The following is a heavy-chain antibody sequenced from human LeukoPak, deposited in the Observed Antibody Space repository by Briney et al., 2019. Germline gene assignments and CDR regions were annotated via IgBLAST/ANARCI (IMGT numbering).Heavy chain of an antibody. V-gene: IGHV4-59*01. CDR1: GGSISSYY. Sequence: PSETLSLTWTVSGGSISSYYWSWIRQPPGKGLEWIGYIYYSRSTNYNPSLKSRVTISVDTSKNQFSLKLSSVTAADTAVYYCARDYPRIAAAGAPDAFDIWGQGTMVTVSS. J-gene: IGHJ3*02. D-gene: IGHD6-13*01. CDR2: IYYSRST. CDR3: ARDYPRIAAAGAPDAFDI.